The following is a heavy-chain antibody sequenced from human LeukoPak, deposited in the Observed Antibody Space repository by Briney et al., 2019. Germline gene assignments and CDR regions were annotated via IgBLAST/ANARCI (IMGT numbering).Heavy chain of an antibody. V-gene: IGHV1-24*01. Sequence: ASVKVSCKVSGYTLTELSMHWVRQAPGKGLEWMGGFDPEDGETIYAQKFQGRVTMTEDSSTDTAYMELSSLRSEDTAVYYCATGPFHGVAPAAHYFDYWGQGTLVTVSS. CDR1: GYTLTELS. CDR2: FDPEDGET. J-gene: IGHJ4*02. CDR3: ATGPFHGVAPAAHYFDY. D-gene: IGHD2-2*01.